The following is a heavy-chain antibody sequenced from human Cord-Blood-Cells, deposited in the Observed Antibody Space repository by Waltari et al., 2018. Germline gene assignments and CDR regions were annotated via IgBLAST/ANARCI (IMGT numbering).Heavy chain of an antibody. V-gene: IGHV1-2*04. CDR3: ARDRWELSSRNDAFDI. CDR2: INPNSVGT. J-gene: IGHJ3*02. D-gene: IGHD1-26*01. Sequence: QVQLVQSGAEVKKPGASVKVSCKASGYTFTGYYMHWVRQAPGQGLEWMGWINPNSVGTNYAQKFQGWVTRTMDTSISTAYMELSRLRSDDTAVDYCARDRWELSSRNDAFDIWGQGTMVTVSS. CDR1: GYTFTGYY.